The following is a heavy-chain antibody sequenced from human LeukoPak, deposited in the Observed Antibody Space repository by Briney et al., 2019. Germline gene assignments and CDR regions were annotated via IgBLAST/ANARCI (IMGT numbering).Heavy chain of an antibody. CDR1: GFTFSSYW. CDR2: IKQDGSEK. V-gene: IGHV3-7*01. CDR3: ARGRSSYGSGITDAFDI. Sequence: GGSLRLSCAASGFTFSSYWMSWVRQAPGKGLEWVAHIKQDGSEKYYVDSVKGRFTISRDNAKNSLYLQMNSLRAEDTAVYYCARGRSSYGSGITDAFDIWGQGTMVTVSS. J-gene: IGHJ3*02. D-gene: IGHD3-10*01.